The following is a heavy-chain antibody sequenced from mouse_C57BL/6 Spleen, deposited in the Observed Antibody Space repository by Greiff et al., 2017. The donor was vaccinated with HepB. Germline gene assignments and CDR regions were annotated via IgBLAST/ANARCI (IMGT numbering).Heavy chain of an antibody. CDR1: GYAFSSSW. Sequence: VQLQQSGPELVKPGASVKISCKASGYAFSSSWMSWVKQRPGKGLEWIGRIYPGDGDTNYNGKFKGKATLTADKSSSTAYMQLSSLTSEDSAVYFCARWLRFDYWGQGTTLTVSS. CDR3: ARWLRFDY. CDR2: IYPGDGDT. J-gene: IGHJ2*01. D-gene: IGHD1-2*01. V-gene: IGHV1-82*01.